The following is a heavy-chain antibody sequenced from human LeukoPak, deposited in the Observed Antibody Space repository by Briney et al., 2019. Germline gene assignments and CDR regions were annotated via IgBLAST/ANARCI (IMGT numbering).Heavy chain of an antibody. D-gene: IGHD6-19*01. J-gene: IGHJ4*02. CDR3: ARGGGYSSGREDLKHYFDY. CDR1: GFTFSDYY. CDR2: ISSSGSTI. Sequence: GGSLRLSCAASGFTFSDYYMSWIRQAPGKGLEWVSYISSSGSTIYYADSVKGRFTISRDNAKNSLYLQMNSLRAEDTGVYYCARGGGYSSGREDLKHYFDYWGQGTLVNVSS. V-gene: IGHV3-11*04.